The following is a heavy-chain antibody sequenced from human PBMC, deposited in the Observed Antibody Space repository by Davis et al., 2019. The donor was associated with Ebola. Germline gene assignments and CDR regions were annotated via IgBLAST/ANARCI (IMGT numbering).Heavy chain of an antibody. J-gene: IGHJ4*02. CDR1: GYTFTSYA. CDR2: INAGNGNT. CDR3: ASTVKVAFDY. V-gene: IGHV1-3*01. Sequence: ASVKVSCKASGYTFTSYAMHWVRQAPGQRLEWMGWINAGNGNTKYSQKFQGRVSMTRDTSISTAYMELTRLRSDDTAVYYCASTVKVAFDYWGQGTLVTVSS.